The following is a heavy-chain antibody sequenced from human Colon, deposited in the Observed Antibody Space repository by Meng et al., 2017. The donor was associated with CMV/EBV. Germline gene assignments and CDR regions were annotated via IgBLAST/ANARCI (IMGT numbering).Heavy chain of an antibody. CDR2: IGSDGSIK. J-gene: IGHJ4*02. CDR1: GLTFNGYG. V-gene: IGHV3-30*02. CDR3: AREGYSNFDY. Sequence: GGSLRLSCAASGLTFNGYGLHWVRQAPGKGLEWVAFIGSDGSIKRYSDSVKGRFNISRDNSKSTLWLQMHSLRPEDTALYYCAREGYSNFDYWGQGTLVTVS. D-gene: IGHD4-11*01.